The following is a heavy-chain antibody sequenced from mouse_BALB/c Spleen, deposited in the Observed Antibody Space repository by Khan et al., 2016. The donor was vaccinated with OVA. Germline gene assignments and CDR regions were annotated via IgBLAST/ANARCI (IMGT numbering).Heavy chain of an antibody. Sequence: EVQLQESGPGLVKPSQSLSLTCTVTGYSITSDYAWNWIRQFPGNKLEWMGYISYSGNTTYNPSLKSRVSVTRDTSKNQIFLQLNSVTAEDTATYYCARVYGGDFDYWGQGTTLTVSS. CDR2: ISYSGNT. CDR3: ARVYGGDFDY. J-gene: IGHJ2*01. V-gene: IGHV3-2*02. CDR1: GYSITSDYA. D-gene: IGHD2-10*02.